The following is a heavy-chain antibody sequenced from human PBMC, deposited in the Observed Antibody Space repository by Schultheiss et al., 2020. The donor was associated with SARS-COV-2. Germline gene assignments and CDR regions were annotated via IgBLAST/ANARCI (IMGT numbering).Heavy chain of an antibody. Sequence: SETLSLTCTVSGGSISSSSYYWSWIRQPPGKGLEWIGYIYHSGSTYYNPSLKSRVTISVDTSKNQFSLKLSSVTAADTAVYYCAREFAAAGFDYWGQGTLVTVSS. CDR2: IYHSGST. J-gene: IGHJ4*02. V-gene: IGHV4-30-2*01. D-gene: IGHD2-15*01. CDR1: GGSISSSSYY. CDR3: AREFAAAGFDY.